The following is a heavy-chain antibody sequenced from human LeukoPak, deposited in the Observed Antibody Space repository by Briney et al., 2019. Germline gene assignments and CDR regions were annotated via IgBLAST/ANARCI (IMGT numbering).Heavy chain of an antibody. CDR1: GGSISSCNW. V-gene: IGHV4-4*02. D-gene: IGHD6-19*01. J-gene: IGHJ4*02. CDR3: ARDHSSGWSSFDY. CDR2: IHHSGST. Sequence: SETLSLTCAVSGGSISSCNWWSWVRPPPGKGLEWIGEIHHSGSTNYNPSLRSRVTISVDTSKNQFSLKLSSVTAADTAVYYCARDHSSGWSSFDYWGQGTLVTVSS.